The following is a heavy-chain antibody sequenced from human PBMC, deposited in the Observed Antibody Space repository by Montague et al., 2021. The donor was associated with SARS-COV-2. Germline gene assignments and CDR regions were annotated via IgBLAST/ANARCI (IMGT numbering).Heavy chain of an antibody. Sequence: SETLSLTCVVYGGSFSGYYWSWIRQPPGKGLEWIGEINHSGSTNYNPSLKSRVTVSVDTSKNQFSLKLSSVTAADTAMYYCARSIVVVPAANDTYHYYYGMDVWGQGTTVTVSS. CDR1: GGSFSGYY. D-gene: IGHD2-2*01. CDR2: INHSGST. J-gene: IGHJ6*02. CDR3: ARSIVVVPAANDTYHYYYGMDV. V-gene: IGHV4-34*01.